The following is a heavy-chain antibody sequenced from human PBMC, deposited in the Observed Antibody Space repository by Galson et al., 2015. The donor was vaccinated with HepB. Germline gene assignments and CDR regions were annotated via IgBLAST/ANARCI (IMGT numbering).Heavy chain of an antibody. Sequence: SVKVSCKASGYTFTSYDINWVRQATGQGLEWMGWMNPNSGNTGYAQKFQGRVTMTRNTSISTAYMELSSLRSEDTAVHYCASGTHLGYCSGGSCNDYWGQGTLVTVSS. J-gene: IGHJ4*02. CDR3: ASGTHLGYCSGGSCNDY. CDR1: GYTFTSYD. V-gene: IGHV1-8*01. CDR2: MNPNSGNT. D-gene: IGHD2-15*01.